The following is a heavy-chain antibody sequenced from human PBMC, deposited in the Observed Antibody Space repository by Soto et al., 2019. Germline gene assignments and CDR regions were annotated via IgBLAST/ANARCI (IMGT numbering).Heavy chain of an antibody. CDR3: GKGLSIAAIDY. Sequence: EVQLVESGGGLVQPGRSLRLSCTASGFTFDDYALHWVRQAPGKGLEWVSGITWNSDRVDYADSMKGRFTISRDNARNSLYLQMNSLRAEDTALYFCGKGLSIAAIDYWGQGTLVTVSS. J-gene: IGHJ4*02. V-gene: IGHV3-9*01. D-gene: IGHD6-13*01. CDR1: GFTFDDYA. CDR2: ITWNSDRV.